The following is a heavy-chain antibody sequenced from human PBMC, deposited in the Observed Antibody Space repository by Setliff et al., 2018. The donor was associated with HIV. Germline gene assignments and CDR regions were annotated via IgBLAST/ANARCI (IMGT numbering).Heavy chain of an antibody. J-gene: IGHJ3*02. V-gene: IGHV1-2*02. D-gene: IGHD3-22*01. CDR2: INTESGNT. CDR1: GYTFTTHY. CDR3: VTFSSGLGYHDIFDI. Sequence: ASVKVSCKASGYTFTTHYIHWVRQAPGQGLQWMGWINTESGNTSFAQKFEGRVALTRDTSISTAYMDLRRLRSDDTAVYYCVTFSSGLGYHDIFDIWGQGTGVTVSS.